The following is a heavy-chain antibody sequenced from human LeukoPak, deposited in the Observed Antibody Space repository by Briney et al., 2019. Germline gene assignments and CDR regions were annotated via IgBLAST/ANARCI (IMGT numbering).Heavy chain of an antibody. Sequence: GRSLRLSCAASGFTFSSYGMHWVRQAPGKGLEWVAVIWYDGSTKYYADSVKGRFTISRDNSKNTLYLQMNSLRAEDTAVYYCAKGDTAMVFWGQGTLVTVSS. CDR3: AKGDTAMVF. V-gene: IGHV3-33*06. J-gene: IGHJ4*02. D-gene: IGHD5-18*01. CDR1: GFTFSSYG. CDR2: IWYDGSTK.